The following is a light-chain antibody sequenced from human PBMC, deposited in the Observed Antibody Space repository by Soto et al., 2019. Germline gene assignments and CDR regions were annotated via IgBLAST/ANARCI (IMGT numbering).Light chain of an antibody. J-gene: IGKJ4*01. Sequence: EIVLTQSPGTLSLSPGERATLSCRASQSVNSAYLAWYQQKPGQAPRLLIYGASNRATGIPDRFSGSGSGTDFTVTISRLEPEDFAVYYCQKYGRTPLTFGGVTKAEIK. CDR1: QSVNSAY. CDR3: QKYGRTPLT. CDR2: GAS. V-gene: IGKV3-20*01.